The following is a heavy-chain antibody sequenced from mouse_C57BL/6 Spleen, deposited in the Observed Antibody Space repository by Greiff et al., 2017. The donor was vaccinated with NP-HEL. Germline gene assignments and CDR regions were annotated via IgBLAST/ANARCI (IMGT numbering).Heavy chain of an antibody. CDR1: GYAFSSSW. V-gene: IGHV1-82*01. CDR2: IYPGDGDT. D-gene: IGHD1-1*01. J-gene: IGHJ2*01. Sequence: QVQLQQSGPELVKPGASVKISCKASGYAFSSSWMNWVKQRPGKGLEWIGRIYPGDGDTNYNGKFKGKATLTADKSSSTAYMQLSSLTSEDSAVYFCAGSPTDFDYWGQGTTLTVSS. CDR3: AGSPTDFDY.